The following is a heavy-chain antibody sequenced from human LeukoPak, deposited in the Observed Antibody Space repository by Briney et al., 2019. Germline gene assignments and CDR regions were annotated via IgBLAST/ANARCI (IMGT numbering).Heavy chain of an antibody. D-gene: IGHD2-8*02. CDR3: AKDLHDSTGHFYGGVFDF. Sequence: PGGSLRLSCAASGFTFSSYGMHWVRQAPGKGLEWVAFIRYDGSNKYYADSVKGRFTISRDNSKNPLYLQMNSLRAEDTAVHYYAKDLHDSTGHFYGGVFDFWGQGTLVTVSS. CDR2: IRYDGSNK. J-gene: IGHJ4*02. CDR1: GFTFSSYG. V-gene: IGHV3-30*02.